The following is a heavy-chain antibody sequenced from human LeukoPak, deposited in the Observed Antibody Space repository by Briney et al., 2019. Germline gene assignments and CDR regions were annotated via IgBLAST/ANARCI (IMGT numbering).Heavy chain of an antibody. CDR1: GGSISSYY. J-gene: IGHJ4*02. V-gene: IGHV4-59*01. CDR2: IYYSGST. D-gene: IGHD6-6*01. CDR3: ARGEYSSPFDY. Sequence: SETLSLTCTVSGGSISSYYWSWIRQPPGKGLEWIGYIYYSGSTNYNPSLKSRVTISVDTSKNQFSLKLSSVTAADTAVYYCARGEYSSPFDYWGQGTLVTVSS.